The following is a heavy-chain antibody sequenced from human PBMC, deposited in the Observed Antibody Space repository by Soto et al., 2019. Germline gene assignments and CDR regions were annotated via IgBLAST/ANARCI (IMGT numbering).Heavy chain of an antibody. CDR1: GFTFGDYA. CDR2: IRSKAYGGTT. D-gene: IGHD3-16*01. J-gene: IGHJ2*01. V-gene: IGHV3-49*03. Sequence: PGGSLRLSCTASGFTFGDYAMSWFRQAPGKGLEWVGFIRSKAYGGTTEYAASVKGRFTISRDNAKNSLYLQMDRLRVEDTAVYYCARFAYSAGFLVGYFDLWGRGTLVTVSS. CDR3: ARFAYSAGFLVGYFDL.